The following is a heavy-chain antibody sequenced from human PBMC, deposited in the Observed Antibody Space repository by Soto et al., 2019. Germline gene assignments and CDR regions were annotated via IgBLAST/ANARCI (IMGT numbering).Heavy chain of an antibody. CDR1: GFTFSSYA. J-gene: IGHJ3*02. Sequence: PGGSLRLSCAASGFTFSSYAMSWVRQAPGKGLEWVSAISGSGGTTYYADSVKGRFTISRDNAKNTLNLEMNSLRAEDTAVYYCAKPFTAVAGRWAAAFDIWGQGTMVTVSS. CDR2: ISGSGGTT. V-gene: IGHV3-23*01. CDR3: AKPFTAVAGRWAAAFDI. D-gene: IGHD6-19*01.